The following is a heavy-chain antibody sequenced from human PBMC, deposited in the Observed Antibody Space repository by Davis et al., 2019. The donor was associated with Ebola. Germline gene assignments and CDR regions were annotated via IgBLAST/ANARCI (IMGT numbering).Heavy chain of an antibody. J-gene: IGHJ1*01. Sequence: PGGSLRLSCAASGFTFNDYEIHWVHQVTGKRLEWVSVIGTTGRTAYADSVKGRFTISRENAKNSSYLQMNSLRAVDTAVYYCARDRATARLQHWGQGTLVTVSS. CDR1: GFTFNDYE. V-gene: IGHV3-13*01. CDR3: ARDRATARLQH. D-gene: IGHD5-12*01. CDR2: IGTTGRT.